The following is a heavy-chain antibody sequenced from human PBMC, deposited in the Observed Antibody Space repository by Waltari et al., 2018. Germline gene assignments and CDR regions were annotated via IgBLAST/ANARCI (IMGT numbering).Heavy chain of an antibody. CDR3: GRHLGAGGTGDY. D-gene: IGHD3-16*01. CDR2: NSGKNGKT. CDR1: GYTFSNYG. V-gene: IGHV1-18*04. J-gene: IGHJ4*02. Sequence: QVQLVQSGAEVKKPGASVKVSCKASGYTFSNYGINGVRQAPGQGLEWMENNSGKNGKTNNAQKLQGRVTMTTETPTTKTYMKLGSLSSDDRAVYYCGRHLGAGGTGDYWGQGTLVTVSS.